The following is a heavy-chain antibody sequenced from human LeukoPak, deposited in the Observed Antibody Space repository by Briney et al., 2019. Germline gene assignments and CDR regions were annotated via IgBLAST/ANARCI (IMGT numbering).Heavy chain of an antibody. D-gene: IGHD3-22*01. Sequence: SETLSLTCTVSGYSINNGYYWGWIRQPPGKGLEWIGSIYHSGSTYYKPSLKSRVTISVDTSKNQFSLKLSSVTAADTAVYYCARGSGDSSGYFGLGAFDIWGRGTMVTVSS. J-gene: IGHJ3*02. CDR2: IYHSGST. V-gene: IGHV4-38-2*02. CDR1: GYSINNGYY. CDR3: ARGSGDSSGYFGLGAFDI.